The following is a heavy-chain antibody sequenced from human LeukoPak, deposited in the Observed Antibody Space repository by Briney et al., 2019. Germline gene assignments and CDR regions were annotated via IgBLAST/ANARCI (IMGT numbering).Heavy chain of an antibody. CDR3: AKGQVGYDAFDI. V-gene: IGHV4-59*01. CDR1: GGSISSYY. D-gene: IGHD1-26*01. Sequence: SETLSLTCTVSGGSISSYYWSWIRQPPATGLERIGYIYYSGSTNYNPSLTSRIPISVDTSKNQYSRKLSSETAADTSVYYCAKGQVGYDAFDIWGQGTMVTVSS. J-gene: IGHJ3*02. CDR2: IYYSGST.